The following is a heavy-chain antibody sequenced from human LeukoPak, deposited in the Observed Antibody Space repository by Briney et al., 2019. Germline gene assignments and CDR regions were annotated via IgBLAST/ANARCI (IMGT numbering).Heavy chain of an antibody. Sequence: ASVKVSCKASGYTFTRYGITWVRQAPGQGLEWMGWISAYNGNTKYAQKVQGRVTMTTDTSTSTAYMELRSLRSDDTAVFYCARGYSGYDLDYWGQGTLVTVSS. J-gene: IGHJ4*02. CDR1: GYTFTRYG. CDR2: ISAYNGNT. V-gene: IGHV1-18*01. D-gene: IGHD5-12*01. CDR3: ARGYSGYDLDY.